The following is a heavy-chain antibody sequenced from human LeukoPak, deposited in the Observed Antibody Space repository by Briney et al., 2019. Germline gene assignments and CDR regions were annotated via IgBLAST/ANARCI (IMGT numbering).Heavy chain of an antibody. Sequence: ASVKVSCKASGYTFTSYGISWVRQAPGQGLEWMGWISAYNGNTNYAQKLQGRVTMTTDTSTSTAYMELRSLRSDDTAVYYCARGRYSGYDYVPNFDYWGQGTLVTVSS. CDR3: ARGRYSGYDYVPNFDY. D-gene: IGHD5-12*01. J-gene: IGHJ4*02. CDR2: ISAYNGNT. V-gene: IGHV1-18*01. CDR1: GYTFTSYG.